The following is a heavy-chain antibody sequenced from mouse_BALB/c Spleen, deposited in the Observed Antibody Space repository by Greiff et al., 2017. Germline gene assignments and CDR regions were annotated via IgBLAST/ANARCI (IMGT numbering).Heavy chain of an antibody. CDR3: AKNYYFDD. J-gene: IGHJ2*01. CDR2: IDPENGNT. CDR1: GFNINDYY. V-gene: IGHV14-1*02. Sequence: VQLQQSGAELVRPGALVKLSCKASGFNINDYYMHWVKQRPEQGLEWIGWIDPENGNTIYDPKFQGKASITTDTSTNTAYLKLSNLTSEDTAVYYRAKNYYFDDWGQGNTLTGSS.